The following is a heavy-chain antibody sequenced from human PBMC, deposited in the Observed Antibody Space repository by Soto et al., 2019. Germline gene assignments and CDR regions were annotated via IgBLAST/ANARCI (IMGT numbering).Heavy chain of an antibody. J-gene: IGHJ6*02. CDR2: ISWNSGSI. V-gene: IGHV3-9*01. CDR3: AKDGLFYGMDV. CDR1: GFTFDDYA. Sequence: GGSLRLSCAASGFTFDDYAMHWVRQAPGKGLEWVSGISWNSGSIGYADSVKGRFTISRDNAKNSLYLQMNSLRAEDTALYYCAKDGLFYGMDVWGQGTTVNGAS.